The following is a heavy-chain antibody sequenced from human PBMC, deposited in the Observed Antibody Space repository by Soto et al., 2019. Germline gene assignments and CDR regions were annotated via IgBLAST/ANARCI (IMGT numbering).Heavy chain of an antibody. Sequence: PSETLSLTCTVSGGSISSYYWSWIRQPPGKGLEWIGYIYYSGSTNYNPSLKSRVTISVDTSKNQFSLKLSSVTAADTAVYYCARDRLSFYKYGPSYYNDMDFLGHGTPVTVS. CDR2: IYYSGST. J-gene: IGHJ6*02. V-gene: IGHV4-59*01. D-gene: IGHD1-1*01. CDR1: GGSISSYY. CDR3: ARDRLSFYKYGPSYYNDMDF.